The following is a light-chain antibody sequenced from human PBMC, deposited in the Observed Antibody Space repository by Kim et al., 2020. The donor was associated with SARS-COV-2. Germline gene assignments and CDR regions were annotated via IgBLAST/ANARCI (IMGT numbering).Light chain of an antibody. J-gene: IGLJ3*02. Sequence: KTVTISGTRRSGSSGSNFAQWDQKRPGRAPTNGIFEDSQRTSGVPDRFSGSIDSSSNSASLTISGLKTEDEADYYCQSYDISDHGVFGGGTKLTVL. V-gene: IGLV6-57*03. CDR2: EDS. CDR1: SGSSGSNF. CDR3: QSYDISDHGV.